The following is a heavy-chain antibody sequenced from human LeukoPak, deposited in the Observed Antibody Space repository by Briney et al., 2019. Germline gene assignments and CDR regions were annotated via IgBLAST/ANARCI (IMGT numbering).Heavy chain of an antibody. V-gene: IGHV4-39*01. Sequence: SETLSLTCTVSGGSISSGSYYWGWIRQPPGKGLEWIGSIYYSGSTYYNPSLKSRVTISVDTSKNQFSLKLSSVTAADTAVYYCARHLKPHSYYGSGSYYLWDQGTLVTVSS. CDR3: ARHLKPHSYYGSGSYYL. J-gene: IGHJ5*02. CDR2: IYYSGST. D-gene: IGHD3-10*01. CDR1: GGSISSGSYY.